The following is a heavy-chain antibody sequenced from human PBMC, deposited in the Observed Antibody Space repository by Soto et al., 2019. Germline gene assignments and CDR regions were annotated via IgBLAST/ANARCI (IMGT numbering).Heavy chain of an antibody. D-gene: IGHD2-15*01. Sequence: QVQLQQWGAGLLKPSETLSLTCAVYGGSFSGYYWSWIRQPPGKGLEWIGEINHSGSTNYNPSLKSRVTISVDTSKNQFSLKLSSVTAADTAVYYCARGPSRALLDYWGQGTLVTVSS. J-gene: IGHJ4*02. CDR3: ARGPSRALLDY. CDR2: INHSGST. V-gene: IGHV4-34*01. CDR1: GGSFSGYY.